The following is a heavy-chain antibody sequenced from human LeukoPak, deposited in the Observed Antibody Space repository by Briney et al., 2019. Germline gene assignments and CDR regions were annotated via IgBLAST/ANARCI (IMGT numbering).Heavy chain of an antibody. CDR3: AACIAASGYAFDV. CDR2: VSAYAGDT. D-gene: IGHD6-13*01. Sequence: ASVKVSCKASGLTFISLTVSWERQAPGQGLEWLGWVSAYAGDTQYAQTLQGRVSMTTNTSTSTAYMELKSLRSDDTAIYYCAACIAASGYAFDVWGQGTIITVSS. CDR1: GLTFISLT. V-gene: IGHV1-18*01. J-gene: IGHJ3*01.